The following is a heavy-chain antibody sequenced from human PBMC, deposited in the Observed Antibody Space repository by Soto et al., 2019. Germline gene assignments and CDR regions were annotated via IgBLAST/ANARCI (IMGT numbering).Heavy chain of an antibody. V-gene: IGHV3-30-3*01. Sequence: GGSLRLSCAASGFTFSSYAMHWVRQAPGKGLEWVAVISYDGSNKYYADSVKGRFTISRDNSKNTLYLQMNSLRAEDTAVYYCARDYGGSFLFHGMDVWGQGTTVTVSS. J-gene: IGHJ6*02. CDR1: GFTFSSYA. CDR3: ARDYGGSFLFHGMDV. CDR2: ISYDGSNK. D-gene: IGHD1-26*01.